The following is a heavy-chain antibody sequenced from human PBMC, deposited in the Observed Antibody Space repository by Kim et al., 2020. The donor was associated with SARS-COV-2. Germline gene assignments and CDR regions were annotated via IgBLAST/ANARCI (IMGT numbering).Heavy chain of an antibody. V-gene: IGHV4-59*08. CDR2: IYYSGST. Sequence: SETLSLTCTVSGGSISSYYWSWIRQPPGKGLEWIGYIYYSGSTNYNPSLKSRVTISVDTSKNQFSLKLSSVTAADTAVYYCARLSSSHNYYYYMDVWGKGTTVTVSS. CDR3: ARLSSSHNYYYYMDV. CDR1: GGSISSYY. J-gene: IGHJ6*03. D-gene: IGHD6-6*01.